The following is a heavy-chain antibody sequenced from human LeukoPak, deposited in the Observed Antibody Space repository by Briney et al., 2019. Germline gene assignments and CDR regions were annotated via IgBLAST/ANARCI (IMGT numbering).Heavy chain of an antibody. CDR1: GFTVSSNY. CDR2: ISGSGGST. CDR3: AKGAYGAWGYFDY. Sequence: GGSLRLSCVASGFTVSSNYMSWVRQAPGEGLEWVSAISGSGGSTYYADSVKGRFTVSRDNARNTLFLQMHSLRAEDTAVYYCAKGAYGAWGYFDYWGQGTLVTVSS. V-gene: IGHV3-23*01. J-gene: IGHJ4*02. D-gene: IGHD4-17*01.